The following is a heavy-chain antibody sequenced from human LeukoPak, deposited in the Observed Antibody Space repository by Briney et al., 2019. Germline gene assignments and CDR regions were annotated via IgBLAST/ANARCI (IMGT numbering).Heavy chain of an antibody. CDR3: AKDWAAYEAVAGTTWDEDY. Sequence: GGSLRLSCAASGFTFSSYAMSWVRQAPGKGLEWVSAISGSGGSTYYADSVKGRFTISRDNSKNTLYLQMNSLRAEDTAVYCCAKDWAAYEAVAGTTWDEDYWGQGTLVTVSS. J-gene: IGHJ4*02. CDR1: GFTFSSYA. V-gene: IGHV3-23*01. D-gene: IGHD6-19*01. CDR2: ISGSGGST.